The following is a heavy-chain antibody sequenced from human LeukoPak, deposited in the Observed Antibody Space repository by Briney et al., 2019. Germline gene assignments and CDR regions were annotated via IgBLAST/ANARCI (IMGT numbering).Heavy chain of an antibody. CDR1: GFTFSSYA. D-gene: IGHD4-17*01. Sequence: GGSLRLSCAASGFTFSSYAMSWVRQAPGKGLEWVSAISGSGGSTYYADSVKGRFTISRDNSKNTLYLQMNSLRAEDTAAYYCAKSPNHDYGDYVDYWGQGTLVTVSS. CDR2: ISGSGGST. V-gene: IGHV3-23*01. J-gene: IGHJ4*02. CDR3: AKSPNHDYGDYVDY.